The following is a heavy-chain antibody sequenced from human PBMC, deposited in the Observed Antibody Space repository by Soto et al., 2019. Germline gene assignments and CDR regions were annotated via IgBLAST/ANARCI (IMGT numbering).Heavy chain of an antibody. CDR1: GGSISSAY. Sequence: PSETLSLTCSVSGGSISSAYWSWIRQPPGKGLEWIAYTDYSGSTHPNPSLKGRVTMSLDTSKNQFSLKLSSVTASDTAVYFCAKHSGYYDFDSWGQGTRVTVSS. CDR2: TDYSGST. J-gene: IGHJ4*02. D-gene: IGHD5-12*01. V-gene: IGHV4-59*03. CDR3: AKHSGYYDFDS.